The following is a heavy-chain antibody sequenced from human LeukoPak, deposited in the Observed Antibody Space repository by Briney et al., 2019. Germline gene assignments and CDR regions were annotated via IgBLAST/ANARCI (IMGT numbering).Heavy chain of an antibody. V-gene: IGHV3-23*01. CDR2: ISGSGGST. Sequence: GGSLRLSCAASGFTFSSYAMSWVRQAPGKGLEWVSAISGSGGSTYYADSVKGRFTISRDNSKNTLYLQMNSLRAEDKAVYYCAKFTYYYDSSGYYYSYFDYWGQGTLVTVSS. CDR1: GFTFSSYA. J-gene: IGHJ4*02. D-gene: IGHD3-22*01. CDR3: AKFTYYYDSSGYYYSYFDY.